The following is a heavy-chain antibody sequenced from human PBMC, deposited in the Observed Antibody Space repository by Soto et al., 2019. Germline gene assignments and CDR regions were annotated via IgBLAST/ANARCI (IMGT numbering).Heavy chain of an antibody. D-gene: IGHD2-2*01. CDR1: GGTFSNYA. CDR2: IIPISGTA. J-gene: IGHJ6*02. CDR3: ARSQGSSTSLEIYYYYYYGMDV. V-gene: IGHV1-69*01. Sequence: QVQLVQSGAEVKKPGSSVKVSCKASGGTFSNYAISWVRQAPGQGLEWMGGIIPISGTANYAQKFQGRVTITAGECTSTAYMELSSLRFEDTAVYYCARSQGSSTSLEIYYYYYYGMDVWGQGNTVTVSS.